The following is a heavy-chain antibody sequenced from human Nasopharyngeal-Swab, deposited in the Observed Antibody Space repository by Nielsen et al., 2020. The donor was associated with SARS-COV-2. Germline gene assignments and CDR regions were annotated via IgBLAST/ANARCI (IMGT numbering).Heavy chain of an antibody. D-gene: IGHD2-2*01. CDR1: GFTFSSYW. CDR3: ARDQRRSSTTWLYYYGMDV. CDR2: INSDGSST. V-gene: IGHV3-74*01. Sequence: GGSLRLSCSASGFTFSSYWMHWVRQAPGKGLVWVSRINSDGSSTSYADSVKGRFTISRDNAKNTLYLQMNSLRAEDTAVYYCARDQRRSSTTWLYYYGMDVWGQGTTVTVSS. J-gene: IGHJ6*02.